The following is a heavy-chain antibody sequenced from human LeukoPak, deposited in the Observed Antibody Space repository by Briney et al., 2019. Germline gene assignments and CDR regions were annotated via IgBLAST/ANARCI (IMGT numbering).Heavy chain of an antibody. CDR3: ARDLGWSGFDY. D-gene: IGHD6-19*01. CDR1: GDSLSSNSAP. V-gene: IGHV6-1*01. J-gene: IGHJ4*02. CDR2: TYYRSKRYN. Sequence: SQTLSLPCAVSGDSLSSNSAPWNWITQSPARGLEWLGSTYYRSKRYNDYAVSGKSRITINPDTSKNQFSLQLNSVTPEETAVYYCARDLGWSGFDYWGQGTLVTVSS.